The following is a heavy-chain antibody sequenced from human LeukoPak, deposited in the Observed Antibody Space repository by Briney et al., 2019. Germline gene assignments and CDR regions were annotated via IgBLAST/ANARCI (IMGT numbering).Heavy chain of an antibody. CDR2: IWYDGSNK. Sequence: GRSLRLSCAASGFTFSSYGMHWVRQAPGKGMEWVAVIWYDGSNKYYADSVKGRFTISRDNSKNTLYLQMNSLRAEDTAVYYCARDRYSYGPFDYWGQGTLVTVSS. D-gene: IGHD5-18*01. V-gene: IGHV3-33*01. J-gene: IGHJ4*02. CDR1: GFTFSSYG. CDR3: ARDRYSYGPFDY.